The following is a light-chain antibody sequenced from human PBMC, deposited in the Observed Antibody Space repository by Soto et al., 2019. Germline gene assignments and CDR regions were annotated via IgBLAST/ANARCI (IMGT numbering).Light chain of an antibody. J-gene: IGKJ1*01. CDR2: GES. CDR1: QSVSSSF. V-gene: IGKV3-20*01. Sequence: EIVLTQSPGTLSLSPGERATLSCRASQSVSSSFLAWYQQKPGQAPRLLIYGESSRATGIPDRFSGSGSGTDFPLTISRLEPEDFAVYYCQQYGSSPRTFGQGTKVEIK. CDR3: QQYGSSPRT.